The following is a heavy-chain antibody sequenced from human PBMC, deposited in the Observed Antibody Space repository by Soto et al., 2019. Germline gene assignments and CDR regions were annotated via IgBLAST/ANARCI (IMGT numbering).Heavy chain of an antibody. D-gene: IGHD5-18*01. CDR2: TYYSGST. CDR1: GGSISSGGYY. Sequence: SETLSLTCTVSGGSISSGGYYWSWIRQHPGKGLEWIGYTYYSGSTYYNPSLKSRVTISVDTSKNQFSLKLSSVTAADTAVYYCAGHTDMAHYGMDVWGQGTTVTVSS. J-gene: IGHJ6*02. CDR3: AGHTDMAHYGMDV. V-gene: IGHV4-31*03.